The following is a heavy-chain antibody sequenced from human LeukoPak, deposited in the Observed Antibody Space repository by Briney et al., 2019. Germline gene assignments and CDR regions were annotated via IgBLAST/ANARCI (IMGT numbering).Heavy chain of an antibody. J-gene: IGHJ4*02. V-gene: IGHV4-4*07. CDR2: IYSNGNA. Sequence: SETLSLTCIVSGGSISDHYWSWIRQSARKGLEVIGRIYSNGNANYNPSLKSRVTMPVAASEKQFSLKLSSVTAADTAVYYCARMLGDAYPFDYWGQGTLVTVSS. CDR1: GGSISDHY. D-gene: IGHD2-21*02. CDR3: ARMLGDAYPFDY.